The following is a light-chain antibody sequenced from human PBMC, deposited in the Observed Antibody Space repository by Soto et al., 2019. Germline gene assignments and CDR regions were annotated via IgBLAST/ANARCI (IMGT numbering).Light chain of an antibody. CDR2: DAS. Sequence: IVLTQSPGTLSLSPGESATLSCSASQGIGRYLAWFQQKPGQPPRLLIYDASTRATGIPGRFSGSGSGTDFTLTISSLEPEDFAVYYCHQRSNWPLTFGPGTKVEI. V-gene: IGKV3-11*01. J-gene: IGKJ3*01. CDR3: HQRSNWPLT. CDR1: QGIGRY.